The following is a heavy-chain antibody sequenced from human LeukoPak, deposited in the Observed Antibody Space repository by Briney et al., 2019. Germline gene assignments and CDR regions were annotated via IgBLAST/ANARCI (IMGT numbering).Heavy chain of an antibody. J-gene: IGHJ4*02. CDR2: IWYDGSNK. CDR1: GFAFNSYG. D-gene: IGHD1-7*01. CDR3: ARARTTRGFDY. Sequence: GGSLRRSCAASGFAFNSYGIHWVRQAPGKGLEWVAFIWYDGSNKYYADSGKGRFTISRDNSKNTLYLQMNSLRAEDTAVYHCARARTTRGFDYWGQGTLVPVSS. V-gene: IGHV3-33*01.